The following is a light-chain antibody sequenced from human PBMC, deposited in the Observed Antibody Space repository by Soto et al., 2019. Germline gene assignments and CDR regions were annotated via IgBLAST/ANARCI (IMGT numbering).Light chain of an antibody. CDR1: QSISSN. J-gene: IGKJ4*01. Sequence: EIVLTQSPSTLSASLGDRATLSCRASQSISSNLAWYQQKPGQAPRLVIYGASTRATGIPARFSGSGSGTEFTLTISSLQSEDFAVYYCQHYNRLPLTFGGGAKVEIK. CDR2: GAS. CDR3: QHYNRLPLT. V-gene: IGKV3-15*01.